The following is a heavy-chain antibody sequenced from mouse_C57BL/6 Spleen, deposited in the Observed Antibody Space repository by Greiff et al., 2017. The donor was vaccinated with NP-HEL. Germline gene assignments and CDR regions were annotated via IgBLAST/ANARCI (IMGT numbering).Heavy chain of an antibody. J-gene: IGHJ2*01. V-gene: IGHV5-12*01. Sequence: EVMLVESGGGLVQPGGSLKLSCAASGFTFSDYYMYWVRQTPEKRLEWVAYISNGGGSTYYPDTVKGRFTISRDNAKNTLYLQMSRLKSEDTAMYYCARHNSRVHYFDYWGQGTTLTVSS. CDR3: ARHNSRVHYFDY. D-gene: IGHD6-1*01. CDR2: ISNGGGST. CDR1: GFTFSDYY.